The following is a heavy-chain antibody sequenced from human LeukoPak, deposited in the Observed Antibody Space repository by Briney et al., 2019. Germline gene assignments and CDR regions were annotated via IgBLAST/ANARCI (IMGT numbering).Heavy chain of an antibody. V-gene: IGHV3-15*01. Sequence: GGSLRLSCAAPGFTFSNAWMSWVRQAPGRGLEWVGRIKRKGDDGTIDYAAPVKGRLSISRDDSKNTLYLQMNSLKSEDTAVYYCTAGTGRSDFDYWGQGTLVTVSS. D-gene: IGHD3/OR15-3a*01. J-gene: IGHJ4*02. CDR3: TAGTGRSDFDY. CDR2: IKRKGDDGTI. CDR1: GFTFSNAW.